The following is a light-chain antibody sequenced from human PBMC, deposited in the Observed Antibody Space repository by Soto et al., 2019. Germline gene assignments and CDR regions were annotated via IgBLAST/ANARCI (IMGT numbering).Light chain of an antibody. Sequence: QLVLTQSPSASASLGASVKLTCTLSSGHNTYAIAWHQQQPEKGPRYLMKLNSDGSHSKGAGIPDRFSGSSSGAERYLTISSLQSEDEADYYCQTWGTGSWVFGGGTKVTVL. V-gene: IGLV4-69*01. CDR1: SGHNTYA. J-gene: IGLJ3*02. CDR3: QTWGTGSWV. CDR2: LNSDGSH.